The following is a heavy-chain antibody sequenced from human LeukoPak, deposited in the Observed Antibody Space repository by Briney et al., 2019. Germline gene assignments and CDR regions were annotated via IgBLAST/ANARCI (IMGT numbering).Heavy chain of an antibody. Sequence: SETLSLTCTVSGGSISSYYRSWIRQPPGKGLEWIGYIYYSGSTNYNPSLKSRVTISVDTSKNQFSLKLSSVTAADTALYYCAREQRYNWNYRAFDIWGQGTMVTVSS. CDR2: IYYSGST. D-gene: IGHD1-7*01. CDR3: AREQRYNWNYRAFDI. V-gene: IGHV4-59*01. J-gene: IGHJ3*02. CDR1: GGSISSYY.